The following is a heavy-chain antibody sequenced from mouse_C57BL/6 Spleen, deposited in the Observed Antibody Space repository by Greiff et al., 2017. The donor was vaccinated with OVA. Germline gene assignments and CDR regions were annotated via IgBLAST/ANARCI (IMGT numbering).Heavy chain of an antibody. V-gene: IGHV1-61*01. Sequence: QVQLQQPGAELVRPGSSVKLSCKASGYTFPSYWMDWVKQRPGQGLEWIGNIYPSDSETHYNQKFKDKATLTVDKSSSTAYMQLSSLTSEDSAVYYCAREGYYSNYEAWFAYWGQGTLVTVSA. CDR2: IYPSDSET. CDR1: GYTFPSYW. D-gene: IGHD2-5*01. CDR3: AREGYYSNYEAWFAY. J-gene: IGHJ3*01.